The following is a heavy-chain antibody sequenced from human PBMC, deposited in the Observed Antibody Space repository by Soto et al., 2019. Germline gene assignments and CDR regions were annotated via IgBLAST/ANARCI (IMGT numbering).Heavy chain of an antibody. J-gene: IGHJ2*01. V-gene: IGHV3-23*01. CDR2: VSGSGGT. Sequence: EVQLLESGGGLVQPGGSLRLSCAASGFTFTSYAMTWVRQAPGKGLEWVSTVSGSGGTYYADSVKGRFTISRDNSKNTMYLQMNSLRAGGSAVYYCAKDSMMALNWYFDLWGRGTLVTVSS. D-gene: IGHD3-16*01. CDR3: AKDSMMALNWYFDL. CDR1: GFTFTSYA.